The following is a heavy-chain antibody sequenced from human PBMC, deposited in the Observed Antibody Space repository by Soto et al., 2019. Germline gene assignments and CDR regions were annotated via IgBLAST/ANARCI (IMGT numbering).Heavy chain of an antibody. J-gene: IGHJ5*02. V-gene: IGHV4-30-4*01. CDR2: IYYSGRT. CDR3: SSETARGRFLGLFDP. D-gene: IGHD3-3*01. CDR1: GGSFSSGDNY. Sequence: PSETLSLTCTVSGGSFSSGDNYWGWIGQPPGKGLEWIGYIYYSGRTYYNPSLKSRVTLSVDTSKTQFSLKLSSRTAADAAVYFCSSETARGRFLGLFDPWGQGTLVTVSS.